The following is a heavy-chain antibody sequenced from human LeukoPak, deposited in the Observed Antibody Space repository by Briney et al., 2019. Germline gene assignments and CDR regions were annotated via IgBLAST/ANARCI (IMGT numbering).Heavy chain of an antibody. CDR3: ARVYDSSGYYFAPFDY. J-gene: IGHJ4*02. CDR2: ISAYNGNT. Sequence: GASVKVSCKASGYTFTSYGISWVRQAPGQGLEWMGWISAYNGNTNYAQKFQGRVTITADESTSTAYMELSSLRSEDTAVYYCARVYDSSGYYFAPFDYWGQGTLVTVSS. V-gene: IGHV1-18*01. D-gene: IGHD3-22*01. CDR1: GYTFTSYG.